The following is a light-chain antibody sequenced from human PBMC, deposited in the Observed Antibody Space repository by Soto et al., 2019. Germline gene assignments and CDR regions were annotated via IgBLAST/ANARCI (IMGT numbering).Light chain of an antibody. CDR3: MQPLQTPWT. CDR1: QSLLHSNGYNY. Sequence: IKMTQSPLSLPVTPGEPASISCRSSQSLLHSNGYNYLDWYLQKPGQSPQLLIYLGSNRSSGVPDRFSGSGSGTDFTLIISRVEAEDVGVYYCMQPLQTPWTSGQGTEVDIK. CDR2: LGS. J-gene: IGKJ1*01. V-gene: IGKV2-28*01.